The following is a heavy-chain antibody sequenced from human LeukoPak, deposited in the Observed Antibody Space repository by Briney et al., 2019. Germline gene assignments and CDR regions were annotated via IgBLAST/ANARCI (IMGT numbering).Heavy chain of an antibody. D-gene: IGHD3-3*01. J-gene: IGHJ6*03. CDR1: GGSISSHY. V-gene: IGHV4-59*11. CDR3: ARARNYDFWSQNYYYYYMDV. CDR2: IYYTGST. Sequence: NPSETLSLTCSVSGGSISSHYWSWIRQSPGKGLDWIGYIYYTGSTNYNPSLKSRVTMSVDTSKNQFSLKLSSVTAADTAVYYCARARNYDFWSQNYYYYYMDVWGKGTTVTVSS.